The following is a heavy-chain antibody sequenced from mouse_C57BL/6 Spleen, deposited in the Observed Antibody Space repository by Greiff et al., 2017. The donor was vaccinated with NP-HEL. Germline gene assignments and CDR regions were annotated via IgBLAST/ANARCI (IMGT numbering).Heavy chain of an antibody. CDR1: GYSFTGYF. V-gene: IGHV1-20*01. CDR3: ARSSSYYFDY. D-gene: IGHD1-1*01. CDR2: INPYNGDT. J-gene: IGHJ2*01. Sequence: VQLQQSGPELVKPGVSVKISCKASGYSFTGYFMNWVMQSHGKSLEWIGRINPYNGDTFYNQKFKGKATLTVDKSSSTAHMELRSLTSEYSAVYYCARSSSYYFDYWGQGTTLTVSS.